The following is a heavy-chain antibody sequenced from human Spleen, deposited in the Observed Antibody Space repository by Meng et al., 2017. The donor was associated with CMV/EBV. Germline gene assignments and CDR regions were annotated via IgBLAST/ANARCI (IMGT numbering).Heavy chain of an antibody. V-gene: IGHV3-48*03. CDR1: AFTFSSYE. CDR3: TTGPPGMDSSSWQYYYYYGMDV. J-gene: IGHJ6*02. D-gene: IGHD6-13*01. CDR2: IGSSGSAI. Sequence: GESLKISCVASAFTFSSYEMNWVRQAPGKGLEWVSYIGSSGSAIYYADSVKGRFTISRDNAKNSLYVQMNSLRVEDTAVYYCTTGPPGMDSSSWQYYYYYGMDVWGQGTTVTVSS.